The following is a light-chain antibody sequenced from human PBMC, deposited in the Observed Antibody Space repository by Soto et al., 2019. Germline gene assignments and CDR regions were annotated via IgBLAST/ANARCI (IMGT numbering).Light chain of an antibody. Sequence: QSGLTQPPSASGTPGQRIIISCSGSSSNIGRNTVNWYQHLPGRAPKVLIYRNSHRPSAVPYRFSGSQSGSSASLPISGLQSADEAADYYAAWYNSFRGLVFGGGTKLTVL. CDR2: RNS. CDR3: AAWYNSFRGLV. J-gene: IGLJ3*02. CDR1: SSNIGRNT. V-gene: IGLV1-44*01.